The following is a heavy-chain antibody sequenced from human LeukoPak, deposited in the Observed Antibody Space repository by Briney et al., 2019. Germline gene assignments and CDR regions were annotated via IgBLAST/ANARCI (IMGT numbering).Heavy chain of an antibody. V-gene: IGHV3-33*06. D-gene: IGHD3-10*01. CDR3: AKDQRYYASGNYSGTGYYYMDV. CDR1: GFALWSHG. J-gene: IGHJ6*03. CDR2: IWYGGSKA. Sequence: PGGSLRLSRRASGFALWSHGMHWVPPAPGKGREWGAQIWYGGSKAFYVASVKGQFTICRDTTKNSLYLEMTNLTAEDTAVYFCAKDQRYYASGNYSGTGYYYMDVWGKGTTVTVSS.